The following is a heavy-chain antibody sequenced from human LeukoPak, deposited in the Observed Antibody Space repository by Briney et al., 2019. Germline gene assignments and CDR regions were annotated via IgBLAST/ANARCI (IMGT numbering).Heavy chain of an antibody. Sequence: SETLSLTCTVSGGSFSSGDYSWNWIRQPAGQGLEWIGRLFSSGTTNYNPSLKSRVTISADTSKNQFSLKLNSLTTADTAVYYCTRGAGWLIDYWGQEILVTVSS. CDR2: LFSSGTT. V-gene: IGHV4-61*10. J-gene: IGHJ4*02. CDR1: GGSFSSGDYS. CDR3: TRGAGWLIDY. D-gene: IGHD3-16*01.